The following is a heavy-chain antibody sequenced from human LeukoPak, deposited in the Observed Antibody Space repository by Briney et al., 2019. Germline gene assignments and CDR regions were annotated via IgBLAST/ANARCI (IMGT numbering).Heavy chain of an antibody. CDR3: ASFRGTSGYSSSWYLRDYYYGMDV. CDR2: ISSSSSTI. CDR1: GFTFSSYS. Sequence: GGSLRLSCAASGFTFSSYSMNWVRQAPGKGLEWVSYISSSSSTIYYADSVKGRFTISRDNAKNPLYLQMNSLRAEDTAVYYCASFRGTSGYSSSWYLRDYYYGMDVWGQGTTVTVSS. J-gene: IGHJ6*02. V-gene: IGHV3-48*01. D-gene: IGHD6-13*01.